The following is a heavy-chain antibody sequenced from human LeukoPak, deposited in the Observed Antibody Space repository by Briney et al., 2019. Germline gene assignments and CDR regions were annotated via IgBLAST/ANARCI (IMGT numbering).Heavy chain of an antibody. J-gene: IGHJ4*02. CDR2: INWNGGST. CDR3: ARGNFYSSSGSSPLDS. Sequence: GGSLRLSCAASGFTFDDYGMSWVRQAPGKGLEWVSGINWNGGSTGYADSVKGRFTISRDNAKNTLFLQMNSLGAEDSAVYYCARGNFYSSSGSSPLDSWGQGTLVTVS. CDR1: GFTFDDYG. V-gene: IGHV3-20*04. D-gene: IGHD3-10*01.